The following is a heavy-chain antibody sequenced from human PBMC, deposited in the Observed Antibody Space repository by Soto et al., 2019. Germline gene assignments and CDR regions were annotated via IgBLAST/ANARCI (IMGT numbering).Heavy chain of an antibody. D-gene: IGHD6-19*01. J-gene: IGHJ3*02. CDR3: AKDVDTSAYTEVFDI. Sequence: GGSLRLSCATSGFTFNTYGMTWVRQTPGQGLEWVSTISASGAGTFYRESVKGRFTTSRDNSRNTLYLQMNSLRGDDTAMYYCAKDVDTSAYTEVFDIWGPGTMVTVSS. CDR1: GFTFNTYG. CDR2: ISASGAGT. V-gene: IGHV3-23*01.